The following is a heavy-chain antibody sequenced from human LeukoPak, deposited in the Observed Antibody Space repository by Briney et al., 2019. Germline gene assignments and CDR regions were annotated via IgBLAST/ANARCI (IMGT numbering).Heavy chain of an antibody. CDR2: ISAYNGNT. CDR1: GYTFTSYG. V-gene: IGHV1-18*01. Sequence: ASVKVSCKASGYTFTSYGISWVRQAPGQGLEWMGWISAYNGNTNYAQKLQGRVTMTTDTSTSTAYMELRSLRSDDTAVYYCARSPIYDFWSGYFTYYYYGMDVWGQGTTVTVSS. J-gene: IGHJ6*02. CDR3: ARSPIYDFWSGYFTYYYYGMDV. D-gene: IGHD3-3*01.